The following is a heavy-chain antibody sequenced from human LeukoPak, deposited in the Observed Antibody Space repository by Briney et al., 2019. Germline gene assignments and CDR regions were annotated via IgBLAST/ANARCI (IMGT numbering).Heavy chain of an antibody. D-gene: IGHD3-10*01. CDR2: ISYDGSNK. CDR1: GFNFSSYG. CDR3: AKGYGSGSYFDY. V-gene: IGHV3-30*18. J-gene: IGHJ4*02. Sequence: GRSLRLSCAASGFNFSSYGMHWVRQAPGKGLEWVAVISYDGSNKYYADSVKGRFTISRDNSKNTLYLQMNSLRAEDTAVYYCAKGYGSGSYFDYWGQGTLVTVSS.